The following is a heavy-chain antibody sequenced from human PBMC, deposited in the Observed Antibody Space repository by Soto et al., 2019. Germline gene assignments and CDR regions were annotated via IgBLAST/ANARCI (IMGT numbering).Heavy chain of an antibody. D-gene: IGHD3-3*01. CDR3: AKAPLKYYDFWSGLDGDNWFDP. CDR2: ISGSGGST. J-gene: IGHJ5*02. CDR1: GFTFSSYA. Sequence: EVQLLESGGGLVQPGGSLRLSCAASGFTFSSYAMSWVRQAPGKGLEWVSAISGSGGSTYYADSVKGRFTISRDNSKNTLYLKMNSLRAEDTAVYYCAKAPLKYYDFWSGLDGDNWFDPWGQGTLVTVSS. V-gene: IGHV3-23*01.